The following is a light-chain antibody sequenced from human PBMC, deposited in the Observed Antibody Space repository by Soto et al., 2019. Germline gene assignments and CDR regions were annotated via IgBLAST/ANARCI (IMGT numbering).Light chain of an antibody. CDR1: QSLVYSDGKTY. V-gene: IGKV2-30*01. Sequence: VVMTQSPLSLPVTLGQPASISCRSRQSLVYSDGKTYLNWFQQRPGQSPRRLIYNVSNRDSGVPARFSGSGSGTDFTLTISRVEAEDVAVYYCMQGTHWPPYTFGQGTKVDIK. CDR3: MQGTHWPPYT. J-gene: IGKJ2*01. CDR2: NVS.